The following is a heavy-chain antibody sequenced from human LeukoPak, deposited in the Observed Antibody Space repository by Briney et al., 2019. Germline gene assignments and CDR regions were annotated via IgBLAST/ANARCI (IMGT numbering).Heavy chain of an antibody. CDR2: INPNSGGT. V-gene: IGHV1-2*02. CDR1: GYTFTGYY. CDR3: ARDPTRLPAASYMDV. Sequence: ASVKVSCKASGYTFTGYYMHWVRQAPGQGLEWMGWINPNSGGTNYAQKFQGRVTMTRDTSISTAYMELSRLRSDDTAVYYCARDPTRLPAASYMDVWGKGTTVTISS. D-gene: IGHD2-2*01. J-gene: IGHJ6*03.